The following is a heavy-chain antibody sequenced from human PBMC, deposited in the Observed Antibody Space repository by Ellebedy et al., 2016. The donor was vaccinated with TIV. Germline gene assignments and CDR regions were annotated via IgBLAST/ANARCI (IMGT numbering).Heavy chain of an antibody. V-gene: IGHV3-48*01. D-gene: IGHD6-13*01. CDR1: GFTFIIYS. Sequence: GESLKISXAASGFTFIIYSLNWVRQAPGKGLEWVSYISSSSRTIYYADSVKGRFTISRDNDKNSLYLQMNSLRAEDTAVYYCAAAAGAGDDAFDIWGQGTMVTVSS. CDR2: ISSSSRTI. CDR3: AAAAGAGDDAFDI. J-gene: IGHJ3*02.